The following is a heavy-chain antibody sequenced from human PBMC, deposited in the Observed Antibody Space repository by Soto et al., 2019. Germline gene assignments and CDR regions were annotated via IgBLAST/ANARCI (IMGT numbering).Heavy chain of an antibody. Sequence: SETLSLTCTVSGGSISSSSYYWGWIRQPPGKGLEWIGSIYYSGSTYYNPSLKSRVTISVDTSKNQFSLKLSSVTAEDTAVYYCARVNYDFWSARTEPYYYYGMDVWGQGTTVTVS. CDR1: GGSISSSSYY. V-gene: IGHV4-39*07. CDR2: IYYSGST. CDR3: ARVNYDFWSARTEPYYYYGMDV. D-gene: IGHD3-3*01. J-gene: IGHJ6*02.